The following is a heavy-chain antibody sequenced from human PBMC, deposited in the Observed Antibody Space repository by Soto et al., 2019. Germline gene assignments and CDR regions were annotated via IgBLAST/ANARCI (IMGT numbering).Heavy chain of an antibody. Sequence: GGSLRLSCAASGFTFSDYYMSWIRQAPGKGLEWVSYISSSSSYTNYADSVKGRFTISRDNAKNTLYLEMKSLRAEDTAVYYCAKDFQFGGSGTGYFDNWGQGTLVTVSS. CDR3: AKDFQFGGSGTGYFDN. D-gene: IGHD3-10*01. J-gene: IGHJ4*02. CDR2: ISSSSSYT. V-gene: IGHV3-11*05. CDR1: GFTFSDYY.